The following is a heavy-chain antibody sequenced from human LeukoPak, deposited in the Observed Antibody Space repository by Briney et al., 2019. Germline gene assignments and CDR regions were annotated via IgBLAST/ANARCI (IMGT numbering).Heavy chain of an antibody. CDR1: GLTFSSYW. CDR2: IKQDGSEK. Sequence: GGSLRLSXAASGLTFSSYWMSWVRQAPGKGLEWVANIKQDGSEKHYVDSVTGRFTISRDNTKNLLYLQMNSLRADDTAVYYCARDLAGPPQEAFDIWGQETMVTVSS. J-gene: IGHJ3*02. V-gene: IGHV3-7*01. CDR3: ARDLAGPPQEAFDI.